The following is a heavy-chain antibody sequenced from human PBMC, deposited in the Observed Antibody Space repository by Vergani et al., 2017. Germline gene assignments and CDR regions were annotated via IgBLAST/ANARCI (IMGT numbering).Heavy chain of an antibody. CDR3: ATTPRGGYSPVVSSGPLCAFDI. CDR2: ISSSSSTI. D-gene: IGHD3-22*01. Sequence: EVQLVESGGGLVQPGGSLRLSCAASGFSFSSYSMNWVRQAPGKGLEWVSYISSSSSTIYYADSVKGRFTISRDNAKNSLYLKMNSLRAEDTAVYYCATTPRGGYSPVVSSGPLCAFDIWGQGTMVTVSS. J-gene: IGHJ3*02. V-gene: IGHV3-48*01. CDR1: GFSFSSYS.